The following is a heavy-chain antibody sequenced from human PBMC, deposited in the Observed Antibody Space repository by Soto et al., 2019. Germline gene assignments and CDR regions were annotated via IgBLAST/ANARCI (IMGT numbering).Heavy chain of an antibody. J-gene: IGHJ4*02. D-gene: IGHD3-22*01. V-gene: IGHV3-23*01. CDR3: AKTGLDYYDSSGYYQFDY. CDR2: ISGSGGST. CDR1: GFTFSSYA. Sequence: PGGSLRLSCAASGFTFSSYAMSWVRQAPGKGLEWVSAISGSGGSTYYADSVKGRFTISRDNSKNTLYLQMNSLRAEDTAVYYCAKTGLDYYDSSGYYQFDYWGQGTLVTVSS.